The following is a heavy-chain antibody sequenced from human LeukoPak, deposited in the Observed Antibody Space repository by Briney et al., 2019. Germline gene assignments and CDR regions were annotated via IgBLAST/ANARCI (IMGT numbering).Heavy chain of an antibody. CDR2: IYPGNSNT. J-gene: IGHJ4*02. V-gene: IGHV5-51*01. D-gene: IGHD6-19*01. Sequence: GESLKISCKGSGDSFTSYWIGWVRQMPGRGLEGMGIIYPGNSNTRYSPSSPRQVTISADKSINTTYLQWSSLKASDADMDYCLRGGDNSGCLLYWGQGTLVTVSS. CDR3: LRGGDNSGCLLY. CDR1: GDSFTSYW.